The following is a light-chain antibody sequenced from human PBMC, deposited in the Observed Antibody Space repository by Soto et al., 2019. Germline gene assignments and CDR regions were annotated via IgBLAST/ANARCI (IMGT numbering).Light chain of an antibody. CDR1: QSISSY. J-gene: IGKJ1*01. CDR3: QLSYSTPWT. V-gene: IGKV1-39*01. Sequence: DIQMTQNPSSLSASVGDRVTITCRASQSISSYLNWYQQKPGKAPNLLIYAASSLQSGVPSRFSGSGSGTDFTLTISCLQPEDFATFYCQLSYSTPWTFGQGTNVDIK. CDR2: AAS.